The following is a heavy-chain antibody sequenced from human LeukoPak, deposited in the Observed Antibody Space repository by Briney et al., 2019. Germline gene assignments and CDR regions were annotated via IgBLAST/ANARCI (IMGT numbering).Heavy chain of an antibody. V-gene: IGHV3-30*18. CDR2: VSDDGNYA. CDR3: AKAGGLRKLPFDP. J-gene: IGHJ5*02. Sequence: PGGSLRLSCAASGFTFSSNGMHWVRQAPGKGLEWVAVVSDDGNYAYYADSVKGRFTVSRDNSRNTLYLQMNSLRDEDTAVYYCAKAGGLRKLPFDPWGQGTLVTVSS. D-gene: IGHD2-21*02. CDR1: GFTFSSNG.